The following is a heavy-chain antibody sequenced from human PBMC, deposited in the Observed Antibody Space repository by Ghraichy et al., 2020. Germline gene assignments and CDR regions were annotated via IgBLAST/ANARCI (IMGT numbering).Heavy chain of an antibody. CDR2: IHYTGIT. Sequence: SETLSLTCTVSGGSISSNNYYWGWIRQPPGKGLEWIGSIHYTGITYYNPSLKSRVSISVDTSKNQLSLKLSSVTAADTAVYYCATDYGGNSPFDDWGQGTLVTVSS. V-gene: IGHV4-39*02. J-gene: IGHJ4*02. D-gene: IGHD4-23*01. CDR1: GGSISSNNYY. CDR3: ATDYGGNSPFDD.